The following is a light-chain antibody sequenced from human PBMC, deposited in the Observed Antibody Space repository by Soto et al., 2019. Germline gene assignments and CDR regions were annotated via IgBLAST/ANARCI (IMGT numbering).Light chain of an antibody. Sequence: ERVRTHSPATLSVSPGERSTLSCRASQSVNIYLAWYQQKPGQAPRLLIYDASNRATGIPARFGGSGSGTDFSLTISSLEPEDFAVYYCQQRSSWPLTFGGGTMVDVK. J-gene: IGKJ4*01. CDR1: QSVNIY. CDR3: QQRSSWPLT. V-gene: IGKV3-11*01. CDR2: DAS.